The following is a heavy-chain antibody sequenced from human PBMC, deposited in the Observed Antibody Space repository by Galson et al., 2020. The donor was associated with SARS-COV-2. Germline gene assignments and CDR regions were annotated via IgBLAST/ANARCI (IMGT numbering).Heavy chain of an antibody. D-gene: IGHD5-18*01. V-gene: IGHV4-59*12. CDR1: DGSISNYY. CDR3: ASSSYGGNSFVL. CDR2: INSGGNT. J-gene: IGHJ4*02. Sequence: SETLSLTCTVSDGSISNYYWSWIRQPPGKGLEWIGDINSGGNTKYNPSLNSRVTLPVDTSKNQFSLKVNSVTAADTAMYCCASSSYGGNSFVLGGEGTVVTVSS.